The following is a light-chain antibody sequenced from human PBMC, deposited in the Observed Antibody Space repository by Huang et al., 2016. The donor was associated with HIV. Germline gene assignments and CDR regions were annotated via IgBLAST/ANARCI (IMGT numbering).Light chain of an antibody. Sequence: DIQMTQSPSSLSASIGDRVTITCQASQDISNYLNWYQQKPGKAPKRLLYDATNSEAGVPSRFSGSGSGTDFTLTISRLQPEDFATYYCQQFDNVPYSFGQGTRLEIK. V-gene: IGKV1-33*01. CDR1: QDISNY. CDR2: DAT. J-gene: IGKJ2*03. CDR3: QQFDNVPYS.